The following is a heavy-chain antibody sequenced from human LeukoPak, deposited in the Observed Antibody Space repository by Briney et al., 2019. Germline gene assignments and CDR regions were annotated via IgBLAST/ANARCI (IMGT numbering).Heavy chain of an antibody. CDR2: IYSGGST. J-gene: IGHJ6*02. Sequence: GGSLRLSCAASGFTVSSNYMSWVRQAPGKGLEWVSVIYSGGSTYYADSVKGRFTISRDNSKNTLYLQMNSLRAEDTAVYCCARVEDYYGMDVWGQGTTVTVSS. CDR1: GFTVSSNY. CDR3: ARVEDYYGMDV. V-gene: IGHV3-53*01.